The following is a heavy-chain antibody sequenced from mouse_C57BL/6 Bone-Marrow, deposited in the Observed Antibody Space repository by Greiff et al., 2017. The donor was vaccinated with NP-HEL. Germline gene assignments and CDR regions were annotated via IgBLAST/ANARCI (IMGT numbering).Heavy chain of an antibody. D-gene: IGHD1-2*01. V-gene: IGHV1-54*01. Sequence: VKLMESGAELVRPGTSVKVSCKASGYAFTNYLIEWVKQRPGQGLEWIGVINPGSGGTNYNEKFKGKATLTADKSSSTAYMQLSSLTSEDSAVYFCAREGLLRPYYYAMDYWGQGTSVTVSS. J-gene: IGHJ4*01. CDR1: GYAFTNYL. CDR3: AREGLLRPYYYAMDY. CDR2: INPGSGGT.